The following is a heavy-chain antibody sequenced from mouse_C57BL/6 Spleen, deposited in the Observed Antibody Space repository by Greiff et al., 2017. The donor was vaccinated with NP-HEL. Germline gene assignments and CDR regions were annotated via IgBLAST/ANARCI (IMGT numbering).Heavy chain of an antibody. D-gene: IGHD2-4*01. CDR3: ARRRSYDYDDYFDY. CDR1: GYAFSSYW. V-gene: IGHV1-80*01. J-gene: IGHJ2*01. Sequence: VQRVESGAELVKPGASVKISCKASGYAFSSYWMNWVKQRPGKGLEWIGQIYPGDGDTNYNGKFKGKATLTADKSSSTAYMQLSSLTSEDSAVYFCARRRSYDYDDYFDYWGQGTTLTVSS. CDR2: IYPGDGDT.